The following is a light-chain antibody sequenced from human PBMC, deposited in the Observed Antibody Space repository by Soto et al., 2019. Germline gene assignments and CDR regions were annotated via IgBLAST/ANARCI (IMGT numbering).Light chain of an antibody. CDR1: SSDVGGYDY. Sequence: QSALTQPPSASGSPGQSVTISCTGTSSDVGGYDYVSWYQQHPGKAPKLMIYDVTKRPSGVPDRFSGSKSGNTASLTVSGLQAEDEGDYYCSSYADTNNLVFGGGTQLTAL. J-gene: IGLJ2*01. V-gene: IGLV2-8*01. CDR2: DVT. CDR3: SSYADTNNLV.